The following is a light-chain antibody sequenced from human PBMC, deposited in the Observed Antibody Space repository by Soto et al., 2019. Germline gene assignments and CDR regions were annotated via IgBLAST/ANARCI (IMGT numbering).Light chain of an antibody. CDR1: QGISSW. CDR2: AAS. J-gene: IGKJ4*01. V-gene: IGKV1-12*01. CDR3: QKANSLTRT. Sequence: DIQMTQSPSSVSASVGDRVTITCRASQGISSWLAWCQQKPGKAPKLLIYAASSLQSGVPSRFSGSASLTDFTLPISSMQPEDFAPSYCQKANSLTRTLGGANKVDTK.